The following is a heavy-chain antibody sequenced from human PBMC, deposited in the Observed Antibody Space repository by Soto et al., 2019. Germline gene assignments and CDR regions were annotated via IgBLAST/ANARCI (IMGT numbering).Heavy chain of an antibody. Sequence: PSETLSLTCAVSGGSISSSNWWSWVRQPPGKGLEWIGEIYHSRSTNYNPSLKSRVTISVDKSKNQFSLKLSSVTAADTAVYYCADIFGIAAAVTVYFQHWGQGTLGTGSS. CDR1: GGSISSSNW. V-gene: IGHV4-4*02. CDR2: IYHSRST. J-gene: IGHJ1*01. D-gene: IGHD6-13*01. CDR3: ADIFGIAAAVTVYFQH.